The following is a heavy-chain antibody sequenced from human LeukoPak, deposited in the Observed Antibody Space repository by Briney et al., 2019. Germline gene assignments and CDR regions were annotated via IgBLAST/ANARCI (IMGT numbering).Heavy chain of an antibody. CDR1: GFTFSGYG. CDR2: IRFDGSNE. CDR3: AKDRAITMHYYYYMDV. Sequence: GSLRLSCAASGFTFSGYGMHWVRQAPGKGLECVAFIRFDGSNEYYADSVKGRFTISRDNSKSALYLQMNSLRAEDTAVYYCAKDRAITMHYYYYMDVWGKGTTVTVSS. D-gene: IGHD3-10*01. V-gene: IGHV3-30*02. J-gene: IGHJ6*03.